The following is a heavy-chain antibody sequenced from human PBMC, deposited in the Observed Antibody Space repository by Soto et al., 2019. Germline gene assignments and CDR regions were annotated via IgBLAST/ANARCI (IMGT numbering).Heavy chain of an antibody. CDR1: GFTFSDYV. J-gene: IGHJ4*02. CDR2: VSGSGGTT. CDR3: AKDGGGLRSAAVRPLGASDC. Sequence: EVQLLESGGGLVQPGGSLRLSCAVSGFTFSDYVMTWVRQAPGKGLEWVSAVSGSGGTTYYADSVKGRFTISRDNSKNTLYLQMHSLRVGDTAVYYCAKDGGGLRSAAVRPLGASDCWGQGTLVTVSS. V-gene: IGHV3-23*01. D-gene: IGHD2-2*01.